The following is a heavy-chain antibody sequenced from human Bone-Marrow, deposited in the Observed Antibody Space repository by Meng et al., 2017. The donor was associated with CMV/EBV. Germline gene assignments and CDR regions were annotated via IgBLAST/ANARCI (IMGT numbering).Heavy chain of an antibody. J-gene: IGHJ4*02. V-gene: IGHV3-30*04. CDR1: GFTFRSYA. CDR3: ARSTSVDY. Sequence: GESLKISCADSGFTFRSYAMHWVRQAPGKGLEWVAVIAYDSSNKNYADSVKGRFTISRDNSKNTLYLQMNSLRAEDTAVYYCARSTSVDYWGQGTLVTVSS. D-gene: IGHD2-2*01. CDR2: IAYDSSNK.